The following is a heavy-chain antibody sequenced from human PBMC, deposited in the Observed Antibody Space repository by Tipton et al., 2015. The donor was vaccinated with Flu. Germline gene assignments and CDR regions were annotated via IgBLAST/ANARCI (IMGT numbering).Heavy chain of an antibody. D-gene: IGHD3-22*01. CDR1: GGSVSSGSYY. CDR2: IYTSGST. CDR3: ARDHDTDYFDY. V-gene: IGHV4-61*02. J-gene: IGHJ4*02. Sequence: TLSLTCTVSGGSVSSGSYYWSWIRQPAGKGLEWIGRIYTSGSTNYNPSLKSRVTISVDTSKNQFSLKLSSVTAADTAVYYCARDHDTDYFDYWGQGTLVTVSS.